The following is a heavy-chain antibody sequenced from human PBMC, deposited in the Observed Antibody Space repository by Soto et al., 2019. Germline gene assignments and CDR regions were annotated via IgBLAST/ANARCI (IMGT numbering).Heavy chain of an antibody. V-gene: IGHV1-18*01. CDR1: GYTFTSYG. CDR2: ISAYNGNT. CDR3: ARDRKGTGIPPYCYGMDV. D-gene: IGHD3-10*01. Sequence: ASVKVSCKASGYTFTSYGISWVRQAPGQGLEWMGWISAYNGNTNYAQKLQGRVTMTTDTSTSTAYMELRSLRSDDTAVYYCARDRKGTGIPPYCYGMDVWGQGTTVTVSS. J-gene: IGHJ6*02.